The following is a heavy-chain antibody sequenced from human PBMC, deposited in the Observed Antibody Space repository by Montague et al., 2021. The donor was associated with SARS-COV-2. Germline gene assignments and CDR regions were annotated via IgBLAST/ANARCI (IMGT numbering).Heavy chain of an antibody. J-gene: IGHJ6*03. CDR2: TYHRPGWIN. CDR3: ARATEWRGYYYYYYMDV. D-gene: IGHD1-14*01. V-gene: IGHV6-1*01. Sequence: CAISGDSVASNDAACSWERHSSSLGLPWLLLTYHRPGWINDAVSIRSRITINPDTSKNQFSLQLNSVTPEDTAVYYCARATEWRGYYYYYYMDVWGKGTTVKVSS. CDR1: GDSVASNDAA.